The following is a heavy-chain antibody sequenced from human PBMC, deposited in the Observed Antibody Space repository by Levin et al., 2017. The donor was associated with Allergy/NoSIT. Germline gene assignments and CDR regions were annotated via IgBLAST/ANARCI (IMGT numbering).Heavy chain of an antibody. CDR3: AKAFYYYDSSGPSPY. Sequence: AGGSLRLSCAASGFTFSSYGMHWVRQAPGKGLEWVAVISYDGSNKYYADSVKGRFTISRDNSKNTLYLQMNSLRAEDTAVYYCAKAFYYYDSSGPSPYWGQGTLVTVSS. D-gene: IGHD3-22*01. CDR2: ISYDGSNK. V-gene: IGHV3-30*18. J-gene: IGHJ4*02. CDR1: GFTFSSYG.